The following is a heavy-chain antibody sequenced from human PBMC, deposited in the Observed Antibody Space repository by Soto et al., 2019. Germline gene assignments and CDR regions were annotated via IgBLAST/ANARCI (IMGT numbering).Heavy chain of an antibody. CDR2: IVPIVGTA. CDR1: GGTFNSYA. CDR3: ARDSRPAVAPSTTAEFDY. J-gene: IGHJ4*02. Sequence: QVQLVQSGAEVKKPGSSVKVSCKVSGGTFNSYAISWVRQAPGQGLEWMGGIVPIVGTANYAQKFQGRVTITADRSTSTAYMELTRLTSEDTAVYYCARDSRPAVAPSTTAEFDYWGQGTLVTVSS. V-gene: IGHV1-69*06. D-gene: IGHD2-15*01.